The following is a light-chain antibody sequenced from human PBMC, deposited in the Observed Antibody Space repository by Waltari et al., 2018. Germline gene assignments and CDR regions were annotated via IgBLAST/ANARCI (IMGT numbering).Light chain of an antibody. J-gene: IGKJ4*01. Sequence: EIVFTQSPATMSLSPGERATLHCRARQSVSSYLAWYQQKPGQAPRLLIYEATNRATGIPARFSGSGSGTDFTLTISSLEPEDFAVYYCQQRSNWPLTFGGGTKVEIK. V-gene: IGKV3-11*01. CDR2: EAT. CDR1: QSVSSY. CDR3: QQRSNWPLT.